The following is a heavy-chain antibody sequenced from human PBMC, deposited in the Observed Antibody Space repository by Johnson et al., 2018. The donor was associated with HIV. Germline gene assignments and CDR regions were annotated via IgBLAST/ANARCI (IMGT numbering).Heavy chain of an antibody. CDR2: ISPSGGTL. CDR1: GFTFSDYY. J-gene: IGHJ3*02. D-gene: IGHD3-10*01. CDR3: ARITGVVVAYTHYGPGSNRRADAFDI. Sequence: VQLVESGGGLVKTGGSLRLSCVASGFTFSDYYMTWIRQAPGKGLEWVSYISPSGGTLFHADSVKGRFTLSRHTLYLQMDSLRGEDTALYYCARITGVVVAYTHYGPGSNRRADAFDIWGQGTMVTVSS. V-gene: IGHV3-11*01.